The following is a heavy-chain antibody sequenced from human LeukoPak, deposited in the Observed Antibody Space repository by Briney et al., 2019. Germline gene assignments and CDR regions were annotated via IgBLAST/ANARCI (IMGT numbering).Heavy chain of an antibody. V-gene: IGHV3-48*01. CDR2: ISISGGII. D-gene: IGHD3-10*02. J-gene: IGHJ6*04. Sequence: PGGSLRLSCAASGFTFSTYSMNWVRQAPGKGLEWVSYISISGGIIYYADSVKGRFTISRDNAKNSLYLQMNSLRAEDTAVYYCAELGITMIGGVWGKGTTVTISS. CDR1: GFTFSTYS. CDR3: AELGITMIGGV.